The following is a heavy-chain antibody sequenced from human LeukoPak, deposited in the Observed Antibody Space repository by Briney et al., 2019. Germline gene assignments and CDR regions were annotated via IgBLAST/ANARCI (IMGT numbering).Heavy chain of an antibody. V-gene: IGHV3-64D*06. J-gene: IGHJ4*02. CDR1: GFTFSSYW. Sequence: GGSLRLSCAASGFTFSSYWMHWVRQAPGKGLEYVSAISSNGGSTYYADSVKGRFTISRDNSKNTLYLQMSSLRAEDTAVYYCVKVPLHYYDSSGYPDGGDYWGQGTLVTVSS. CDR3: VKVPLHYYDSSGYPDGGDY. D-gene: IGHD3-22*01. CDR2: ISSNGGST.